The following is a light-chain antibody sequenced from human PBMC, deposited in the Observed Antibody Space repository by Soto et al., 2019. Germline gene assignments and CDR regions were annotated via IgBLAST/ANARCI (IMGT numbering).Light chain of an antibody. J-gene: IGLJ2*01. CDR3: QVWDSSSDRVV. V-gene: IGLV3-21*02. CDR1: NIGGRN. Sequence: SYELTQPPSVSVAPGQTARIACGGNNIGGRNVHWYQQKPGQAPVLVVYDDSDRPSGIPERISGSKSGNTAALTISRVEAGDEADYYCQVWDSSSDRVVFGGGTKVTVL. CDR2: DDS.